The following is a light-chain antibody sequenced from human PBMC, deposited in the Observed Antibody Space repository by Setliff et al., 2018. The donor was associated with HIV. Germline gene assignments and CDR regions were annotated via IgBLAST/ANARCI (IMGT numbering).Light chain of an antibody. Sequence: QSVLTQPRSVSGSPGQSVTISCTGTSSDVGGYNYVSWYQQHPGKAPKLVIYDVSKRPSGVPDRFSGSKSGNTASLTIYGLQAEDEADYNCCSYAGSYTFVFGTGTKVTVL. CDR1: SSDVGGYNY. J-gene: IGLJ1*01. V-gene: IGLV2-11*01. CDR2: DVS. CDR3: CSYAGSYTFV.